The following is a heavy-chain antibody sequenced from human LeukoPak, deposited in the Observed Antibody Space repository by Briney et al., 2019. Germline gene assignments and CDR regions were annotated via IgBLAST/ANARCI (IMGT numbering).Heavy chain of an antibody. CDR2: IYTSGST. D-gene: IGHD6-19*01. J-gene: IGHJ3*02. Sequence: SETLSLTCSVSGGSISSSSSYWGWIRQPPGKGLEWIGRIYTSGSTNYNPSLKSRITISVDTSKNQFSLKLSSVTAADTAVYYCARDSGIEWLVRETLAFDIWGQGTMVTVSS. CDR1: GGSISSSSSY. V-gene: IGHV4-61*02. CDR3: ARDSGIEWLVRETLAFDI.